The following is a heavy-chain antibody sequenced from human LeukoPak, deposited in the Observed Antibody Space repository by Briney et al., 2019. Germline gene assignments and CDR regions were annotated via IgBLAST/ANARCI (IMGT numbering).Heavy chain of an antibody. CDR3: ARRRVTVVRGVDITSYYFDY. V-gene: IGHV3-20*04. D-gene: IGHD3-10*01. Sequence: GGSLRLSCAASGFTFSSYGMHWVRQAPGKGLEWVSGTNWNGGSTGYADSVKGRFTISRDNARNSLYLQMNSLGAEDTALYFCARRRVTVVRGVDITSYYFDYWGQGTLVTVSS. CDR1: GFTFSSYG. CDR2: TNWNGGST. J-gene: IGHJ4*02.